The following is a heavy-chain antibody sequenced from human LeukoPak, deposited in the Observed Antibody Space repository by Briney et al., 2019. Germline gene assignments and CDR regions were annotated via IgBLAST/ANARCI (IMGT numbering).Heavy chain of an antibody. Sequence: ASVKVSCKASGYTFTCYYMHWVRQAPGQGLEWMGWINPNSGGTNYAQKFQGRVTMTRDTSISTAYMELSRLRSDDTAVYYCARDQSMIVAGRRDSFQHWGQGTLVTVSS. D-gene: IGHD3-22*01. J-gene: IGHJ1*01. CDR2: INPNSGGT. CDR3: ARDQSMIVAGRRDSFQH. V-gene: IGHV1-2*02. CDR1: GYTFTCYY.